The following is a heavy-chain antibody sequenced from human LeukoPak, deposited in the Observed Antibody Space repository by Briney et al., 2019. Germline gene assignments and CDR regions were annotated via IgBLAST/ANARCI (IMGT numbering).Heavy chain of an antibody. CDR3: ASLEVVPAAISGNWFDP. V-gene: IGHV4-34*01. D-gene: IGHD2-2*01. CDR1: GFTFSDYY. J-gene: IGHJ5*02. CDR2: INHSGST. Sequence: PGGSLRLSCAASGFTFSDYYMSWIRQAPGKGLEWIGEINHSGSTNYNPSLKSRVTISVDTSKNQFSLKLSSVTAADTAVYYCASLEVVPAAISGNWFDPWGQGTLVTVSS.